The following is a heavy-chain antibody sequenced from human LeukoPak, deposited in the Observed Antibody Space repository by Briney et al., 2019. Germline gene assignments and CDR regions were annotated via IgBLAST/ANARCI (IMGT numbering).Heavy chain of an antibody. CDR3: ARQSCSSTSCPHRNVFDI. V-gene: IGHV4-38-2*02. CDR2: IYHSGST. D-gene: IGHD2-2*01. CDR1: GYSISSGYY. J-gene: IGHJ3*02. Sequence: SETLSLTCTVSGYSISSGYYWGWIRQPPGKGLEWIGIIYHSGSTFYNPSLKGRVTISVDTSKNQFSLQLSSVTAADTAVYYCARQSCSSTSCPHRNVFDIWGQGTMVTVSP.